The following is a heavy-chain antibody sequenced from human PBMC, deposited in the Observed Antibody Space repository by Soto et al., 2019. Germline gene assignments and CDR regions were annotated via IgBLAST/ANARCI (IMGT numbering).Heavy chain of an antibody. D-gene: IGHD3-22*01. J-gene: IGHJ3*02. CDR1: GYTLTELS. Sequence: ASVKVSCKVSGYTLTELSMHWVRQAPGKGLEWMGGFDPEDGETIYAQKFQGRVTMTEDTSTDTAYMELSSLRSEDTAMYYCARHLAWGSMIVVALDAFDIWGQGTMVTVSS. CDR3: ARHLAWGSMIVVALDAFDI. CDR2: FDPEDGET. V-gene: IGHV1-24*01.